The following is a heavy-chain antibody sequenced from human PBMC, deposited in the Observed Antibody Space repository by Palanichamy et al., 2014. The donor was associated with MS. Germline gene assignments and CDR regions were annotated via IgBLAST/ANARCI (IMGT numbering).Heavy chain of an antibody. V-gene: IGHV3-30-3*01. CDR2: ISYDGSNK. D-gene: IGHD1-26*01. CDR3: ARDNTRVGAPDY. J-gene: IGHJ4*02. Sequence: QVQLVESGGGVVQPGRSLRLSCAASGFTFSSYAMHWVRQAPGKGLEWVAVISYDGSNKYYADSVKGRFTISRDNSKNTLYLQMNSLRAEDTAVYYCARDNTRVGAPDYWGQGTLVTVPS. CDR1: GFTFSSYA.